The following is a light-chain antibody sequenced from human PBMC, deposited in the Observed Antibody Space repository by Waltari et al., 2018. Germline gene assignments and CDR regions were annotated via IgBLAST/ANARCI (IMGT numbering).Light chain of an antibody. CDR3: QQDDDLSLT. V-gene: IGKV1-33*01. J-gene: IGKJ4*01. CDR2: DAS. CDR1: QDISKF. Sequence: DIQMTQSPSSLSASVGDRITITCQASQDISKFLNWYQQKTGKAPKLLIYDASNLETGVPSRFSGSGFGTDFTLTITSLQPEDIATYYCQQDDDLSLTFGGGTRVGFK.